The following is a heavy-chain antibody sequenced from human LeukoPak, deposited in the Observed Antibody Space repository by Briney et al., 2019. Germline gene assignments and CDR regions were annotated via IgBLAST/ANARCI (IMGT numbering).Heavy chain of an antibody. CDR2: INHSGST. V-gene: IGHV4-34*01. D-gene: IGHD6-6*01. J-gene: IGHJ6*03. Sequence: SETLSLTCAVYGGSFSGYYWSWIRQPPGKGLEWIGEINHSGSTNYNPSLKSRVTISVDTSKNQFSLKLSSVTAADTAVYYCARRPVYSSSRGGYYYYYMDVWGKGTTVAISS. CDR1: GGSFSGYY. CDR3: ARRPVYSSSRGGYYYYYMDV.